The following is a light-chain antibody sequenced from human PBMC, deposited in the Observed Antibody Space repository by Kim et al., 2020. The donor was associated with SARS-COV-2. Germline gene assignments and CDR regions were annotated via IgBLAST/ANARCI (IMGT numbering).Light chain of an antibody. V-gene: IGKV1D-13*01. Sequence: AIQLTQSPSSLSASVGDRVTITCRASQGISSALAWYQQKPGKAPKLLIYDASSLESGVPSRFSGSGSGTDFTLTISSLQPEDFATYYCQQFNNYLTFGQGTRLDIK. J-gene: IGKJ5*01. CDR1: QGISSA. CDR3: QQFNNYLT. CDR2: DAS.